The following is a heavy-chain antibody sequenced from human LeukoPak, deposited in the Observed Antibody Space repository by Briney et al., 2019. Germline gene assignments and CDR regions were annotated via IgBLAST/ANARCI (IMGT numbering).Heavy chain of an antibody. Sequence: VGSLRLSCAASGFTFSSYGMHWVRQAPGKGLEWVAFIRYDGSNKYYADSVKGRFTISRDNSKNTLHLQMNSLRAEDTAVYYCAKDIYDSSGQGYWGQGTLVTVSS. J-gene: IGHJ4*02. CDR1: GFTFSSYG. V-gene: IGHV3-30*02. D-gene: IGHD3-22*01. CDR2: IRYDGSNK. CDR3: AKDIYDSSGQGY.